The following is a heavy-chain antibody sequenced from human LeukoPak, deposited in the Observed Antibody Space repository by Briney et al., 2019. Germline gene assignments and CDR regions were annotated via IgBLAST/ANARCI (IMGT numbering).Heavy chain of an antibody. Sequence: SGPTLVKPTQTLTLTCTFSGFSLSTSGVGVGWIRQPPGKALEWLALIYWDDDKRYSPSLKSRLTITKDTSKNQVVLTMTNMDPVDTATYYCAHEYCSGGSCYSAEYFQHWGQGTLVTVSS. V-gene: IGHV2-5*02. D-gene: IGHD2-15*01. CDR1: GFSLSTSGVG. CDR3: AHEYCSGGSCYSAEYFQH. J-gene: IGHJ1*01. CDR2: IYWDDDK.